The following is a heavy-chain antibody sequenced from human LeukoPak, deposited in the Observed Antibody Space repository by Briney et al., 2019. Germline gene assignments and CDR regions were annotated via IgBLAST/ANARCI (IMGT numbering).Heavy chain of an antibody. CDR3: AKTFYSGSYLGFDY. Sequence: GGSLRLSCAASGFTFSSYDMSWVRQAPGKGLEWVSSISGGGSTYDADSVKGRFTISRDNSKTTLYLQMNSLRAEDTAVYYCAKTFYSGSYLGFDYWGQGTLVTVSS. CDR1: GFTFSSYD. V-gene: IGHV3-23*01. J-gene: IGHJ4*02. D-gene: IGHD1-26*01. CDR2: ISGGGST.